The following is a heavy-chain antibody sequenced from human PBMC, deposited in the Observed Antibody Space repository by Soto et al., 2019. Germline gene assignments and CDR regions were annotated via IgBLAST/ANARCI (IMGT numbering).Heavy chain of an antibody. CDR1: GGTFSSYT. Sequence: QVQLVQSGAEVKKPGSSVKVSCKASGGTFSSYTISWVRQAPGQGLEWMGRIIPILGIANYAQKFQGRVTITTDKSPGTAYMELSRLRFEGTAVDSCWGGRTVAASHFGFWGPGTLVPGSS. D-gene: IGHD6-19*01. V-gene: IGHV1-69*02. J-gene: IGHJ4*02. CDR2: IIPILGIA. CDR3: WGGRTVAASHFGF.